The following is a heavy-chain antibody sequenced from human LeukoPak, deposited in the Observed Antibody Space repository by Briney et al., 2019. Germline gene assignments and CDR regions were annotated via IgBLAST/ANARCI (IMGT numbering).Heavy chain of an antibody. CDR2: INHSGST. V-gene: IGHV4-34*01. CDR1: GGSFSGYY. Sequence: SETLSLTCAVYGGSFSGYYWSWIRQPPGKGLEWIGEINHSGSTNYNPSLKSRVTISVDRSKNQFSLKLSSVTAADTAVYYCARVGGYCSGGSCYWWYFDYWGQGTLVTVSS. CDR3: ARVGGYCSGGSCYWWYFDY. J-gene: IGHJ4*02. D-gene: IGHD2-15*01.